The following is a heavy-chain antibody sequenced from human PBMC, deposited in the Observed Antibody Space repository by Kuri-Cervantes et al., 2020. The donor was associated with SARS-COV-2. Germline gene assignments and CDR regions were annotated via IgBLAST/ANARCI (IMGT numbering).Heavy chain of an antibody. CDR2: IYTSGST. V-gene: IGHV4-38-2*02. D-gene: IGHD1-26*01. CDR1: GYSISSGYY. Sequence: SETLSLTCTVSGYSISSGYYRGWIRQPPGKGLEWIRRIYTSGSTNYNPSLKSRATMSVDTSKNQFSLKLSSVTAADTAVYYCARGGGSYPYYFDYWGQGTLVTVSS. CDR3: ARGGGSYPYYFDY. J-gene: IGHJ4*02.